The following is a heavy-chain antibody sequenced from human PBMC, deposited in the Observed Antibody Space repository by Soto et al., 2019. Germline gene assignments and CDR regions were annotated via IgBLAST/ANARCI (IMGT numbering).Heavy chain of an antibody. CDR1: GGFVSSGGYY. CDR2: IYYTGNT. V-gene: IGHV4-31*03. CDR3: SRDQKLWLQDSDDSFEI. J-gene: IGHJ3*02. D-gene: IGHD3-22*01. Sequence: QVQLQESGPGLVKPSQTLSLTCTVSGGFVSSGGYYWSWIRQHPGKGLEWIGYIYYTGNTYYNSSLKSRVTISIDTSKNQFSLKLSSVTAADTAMYYCSRDQKLWLQDSDDSFEIWGQGTMVTVSS.